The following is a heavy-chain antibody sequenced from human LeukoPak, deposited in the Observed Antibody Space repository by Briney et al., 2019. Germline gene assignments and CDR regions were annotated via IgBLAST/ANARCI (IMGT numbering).Heavy chain of an antibody. J-gene: IGHJ4*02. CDR2: IYYSGST. Sequence: SETLSLTCTVSGGSISSSSYYWGWIRQPPGKGLEWIGTIYYSGSTYYNPSLKSRVTISVDTSKNQFSLNLSSVTAADTAVYYCASLTVAGPKFDYWGQGTLVTVSS. CDR1: GGSISSSSYY. V-gene: IGHV4-39*07. D-gene: IGHD6-19*01. CDR3: ASLTVAGPKFDY.